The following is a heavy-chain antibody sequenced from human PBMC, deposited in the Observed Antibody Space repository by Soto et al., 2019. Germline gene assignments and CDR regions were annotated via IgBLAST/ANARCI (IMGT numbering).Heavy chain of an antibody. J-gene: IGHJ4*02. CDR3: ARVDDYYDSSGHYFTFFNY. CDR1: GCIFTSYG. D-gene: IGHD3-22*01. V-gene: IGHV1-18*01. Sequence: QVQLVQSGPEVKKPGASVKLSCKASGCIFTSYGIGWVRQAPGQGLEWMGWISAFKGYTKYPQRLQGRVTMTTDTPTSTAYMELRSLRSDDTAVYYCARVDDYYDSSGHYFTFFNYWGQGSLVTVSS. CDR2: ISAFKGYT.